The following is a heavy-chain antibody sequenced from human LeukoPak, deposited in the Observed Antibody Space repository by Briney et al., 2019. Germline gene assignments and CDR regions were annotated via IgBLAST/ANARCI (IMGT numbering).Heavy chain of an antibody. V-gene: IGHV2-70*11. D-gene: IGHD6-19*01. CDR2: IDWDDDK. Sequence: SGPTLVKPTQTLTLTCTFSGFSLSTSGMCVSWIRQPPGKALEWLARIDWDDDKYYSTSLKTRLTISKDTSKNQVVLTMTNMDPVDTATYYCARAAFFNSSGWLFDYWGQGTLVTVSS. CDR3: ARAAFFNSSGWLFDY. CDR1: GFSLSTSGMC. J-gene: IGHJ4*02.